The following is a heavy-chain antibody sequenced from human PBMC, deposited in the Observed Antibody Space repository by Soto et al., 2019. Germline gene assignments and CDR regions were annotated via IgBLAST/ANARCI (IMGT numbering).Heavy chain of an antibody. CDR3: ARALASYYDFWSGRYYFDY. J-gene: IGHJ4*02. D-gene: IGHD3-3*01. V-gene: IGHV4-31*03. Sequence: SETLSLTCTVSGGSISSGGYYWSWIRQHPGEGLEWIGYIYYSGSTYYNPSLKSRVTISVDTSKNQFSLKLSSVTAADTAVYYCARALASYYDFWSGRYYFDYWGQGTLVTVSS. CDR1: GGSISSGGYY. CDR2: IYYSGST.